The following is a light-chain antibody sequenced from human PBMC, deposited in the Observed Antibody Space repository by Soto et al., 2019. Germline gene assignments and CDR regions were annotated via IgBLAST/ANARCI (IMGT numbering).Light chain of an antibody. CDR3: AAWDHSLNGVV. Sequence: QSVLTQPPSASGTPGQRVTISCSGSISNIGGNTVNWYQQLPGTAPKLLMYTNNQRPSGVPDRFSGSKSGTSASLAISGLQSEDEADYYCAAWDHSLNGVVFGGGTKLTVL. CDR1: ISNIGGNT. J-gene: IGLJ2*01. CDR2: TNN. V-gene: IGLV1-44*01.